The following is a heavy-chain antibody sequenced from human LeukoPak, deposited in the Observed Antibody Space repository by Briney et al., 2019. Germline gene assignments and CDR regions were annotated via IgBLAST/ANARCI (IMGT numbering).Heavy chain of an antibody. Sequence: SETLSLTCTVSGGSISSYYWSWIRQPPGKGLEWIGYIYYSGSTNYNPSLKSRVTISVDTSKNQFSLKLSSVTAADTAVYYCARDRRHSRELDYWGQGTLVTVSS. CDR1: GGSISSYY. J-gene: IGHJ4*02. D-gene: IGHD3-10*01. CDR3: ARDRRHSRELDY. CDR2: IYYSGST. V-gene: IGHV4-59*12.